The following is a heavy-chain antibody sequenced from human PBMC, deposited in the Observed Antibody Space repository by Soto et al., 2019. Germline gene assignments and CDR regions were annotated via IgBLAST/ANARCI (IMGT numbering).Heavy chain of an antibody. CDR2: ISGSGGST. CDR3: AKDQVATASVIAVADTDY. Sequence: GGSLRLSCAASGFTFSSYAMSWVRQAPGKGLEWVSAISGSGGSTYYADSVKGRFTISRDNSKNTLYLQMNSLRAEDTAVYYCAKDQVATASVIAVADTDYWGQGTLVTVSS. CDR1: GFTFSSYA. J-gene: IGHJ4*02. D-gene: IGHD6-19*01. V-gene: IGHV3-23*01.